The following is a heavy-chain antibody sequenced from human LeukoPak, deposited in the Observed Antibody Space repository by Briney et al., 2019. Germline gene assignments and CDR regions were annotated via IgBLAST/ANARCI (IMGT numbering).Heavy chain of an antibody. Sequence: GESLKISCKASIFSFTNYWIAWVRQKPGEGLEWMGNIYPGDSDTRYNPSFQGQVTISADTSIKTAYLQWSSLKASDTAIYYCARLGRGIAAAGTGFDYWGQGTLVTVSS. CDR2: IYPGDSDT. J-gene: IGHJ4*02. V-gene: IGHV5-51*01. CDR1: IFSFTNYW. D-gene: IGHD6-13*01. CDR3: ARLGRGIAAAGTGFDY.